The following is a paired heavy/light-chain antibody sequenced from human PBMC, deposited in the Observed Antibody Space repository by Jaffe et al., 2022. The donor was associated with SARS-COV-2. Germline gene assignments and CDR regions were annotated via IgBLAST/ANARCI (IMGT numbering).Light chain of an antibody. CDR2: WAS. Sequence: DIVMTQSPDSLAVSLGEGATINCKSGQSLYQSSNNKNYLAWFRQKPGQPPKLLVRWASTRESGVPARFSGSGSGTDFTLTISSLQAEDVAVYYCQQYYTTPYTFGQGTKLEIK. V-gene: IGKV4-1*01. CDR1: QSLYQSSNNKNY. CDR3: QQYYTTPYT. J-gene: IGKJ2*01.
Heavy chain of an antibody. Sequence: VQLVESGGGLVKPGGSLRLSCAASGFTFADAWMSWVRQAPGKGPQWVGRVKSKTDGETTDYAAFVRGRFTISRDDSKSALYLQMSSLNTEDTAVYYCATDHEMGMGYFDYWGQGTLVTVSS. J-gene: IGHJ4*02. V-gene: IGHV3-15*05. D-gene: IGHD1-26*01. CDR2: VKSKTDGETT. CDR1: GFTFADAW. CDR3: ATDHEMGMGYFDY.